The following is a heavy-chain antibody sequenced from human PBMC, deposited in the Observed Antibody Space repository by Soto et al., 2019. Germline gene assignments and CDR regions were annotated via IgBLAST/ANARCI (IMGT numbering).Heavy chain of an antibody. V-gene: IGHV3-30*04. J-gene: IGHJ3*01. CDR3: ARDGGSPGNYYSDSDL. CDR2: ISPDGSDT. D-gene: IGHD1-26*01. CDR1: RFTFSSYA. Sequence: QVQLVESGGDVVQPGGSLRLSCAGSRFTFSSYAMHWVRQAPGKGLEWVSVISPDGSDTFYAESVKGRFTISRDNSKNTMYVQMNSLRPEDTAIYYCARDGGSPGNYYSDSDLWGQGTMVTVSS.